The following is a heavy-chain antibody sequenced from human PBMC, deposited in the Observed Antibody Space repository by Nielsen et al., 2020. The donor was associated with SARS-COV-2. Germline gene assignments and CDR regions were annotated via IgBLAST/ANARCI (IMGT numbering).Heavy chain of an antibody. J-gene: IGHJ3*02. V-gene: IGHV4-61*08. CDR3: AREYSSSPGAFDI. D-gene: IGHD6-6*01. CDR1: GDSISTRGYY. CDR2: IYYSGAT. Sequence: SETLSLTCTVSGDSISTRGYYWSWIRQPPGKGLEWIAYIYYSGATNYNPSLKSRVTISADTSKNQFSLKLRSVTAADTVVYYCAREYSSSPGAFDIWGQGTMVTVSS.